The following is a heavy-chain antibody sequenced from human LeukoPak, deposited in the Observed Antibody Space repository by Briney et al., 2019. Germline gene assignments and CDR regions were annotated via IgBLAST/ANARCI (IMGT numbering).Heavy chain of an antibody. CDR1: GGSFSGYY. Sequence: SETLSLTCAVYGGSFSGYYWSWIRQPPGRGLEWIGEINHSGSTNYNPSLKSRVTISVDTSKNQFSLKLSSVTAADTAVYYCARVGFYYDILTGCSGDWFDPWGQGTLVTVSS. D-gene: IGHD3-9*01. CDR2: INHSGST. CDR3: ARVGFYYDILTGCSGDWFDP. V-gene: IGHV4-34*01. J-gene: IGHJ5*02.